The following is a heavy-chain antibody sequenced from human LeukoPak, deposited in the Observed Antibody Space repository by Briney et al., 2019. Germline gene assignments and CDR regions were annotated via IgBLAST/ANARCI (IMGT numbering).Heavy chain of an antibody. CDR3: ANIPNLFGPDY. Sequence: GGSLRLSCAASGFTFSSYAMHWVRQAPGKGLEWVAVISYDGSNKYYADSVKGRFTISRGNSKNTLYLQMNSLRVDDTAVYYCANIPNLFGPDYWGQGSLVTVSS. CDR2: ISYDGSNK. V-gene: IGHV3-30-3*01. J-gene: IGHJ4*02. D-gene: IGHD3-16*01. CDR1: GFTFSSYA.